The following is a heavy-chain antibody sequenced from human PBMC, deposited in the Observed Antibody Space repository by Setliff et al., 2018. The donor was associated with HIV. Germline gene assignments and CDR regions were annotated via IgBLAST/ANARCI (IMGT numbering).Heavy chain of an antibody. D-gene: IGHD1-26*01. J-gene: IGHJ6*03. CDR3: AGDSGSSSYYYYYMDV. Sequence: PGESLKISCKGSGYSFGSYWITWVRQMPGQGLEWMGRINPYDSNTNYRPSFQGHVSMSVDKSISTVYLQWSSLNASDTAMYYCAGDSGSSSYYYYYMDVWGKGTTVTVSS. V-gene: IGHV5-10-1*01. CDR2: INPYDSNT. CDR1: GYSFGSYW.